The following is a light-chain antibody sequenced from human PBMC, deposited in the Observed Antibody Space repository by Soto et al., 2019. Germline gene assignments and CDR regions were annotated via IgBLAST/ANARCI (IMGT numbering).Light chain of an antibody. CDR3: QQSFSTPRT. V-gene: IGKV1-39*01. CDR1: QGIRND. CDR2: AAS. J-gene: IGKJ1*01. Sequence: DIQMTQAPSSLSASVGDRGTITCRASQGIRNDLGWYQQKPGKAPKLLIFAASSLQSGVPLRFSGSGSGTDFTLTISSLQPEDFGTYYCQQSFSTPRTFGQGTKVDIK.